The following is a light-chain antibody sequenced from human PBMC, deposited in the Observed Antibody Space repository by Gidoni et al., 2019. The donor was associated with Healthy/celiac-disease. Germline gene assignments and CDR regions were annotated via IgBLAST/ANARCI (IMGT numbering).Light chain of an antibody. CDR3: QQYNTYT. V-gene: IGKV1-5*03. CDR1: QSISSW. CDR2: KAS. Sequence: DIQMTQSPSTLSASVGDRVTITCRASQSISSWLAWYQQKPGKAPKLLIYKASSLESVVPSRFSGSGSGTEFTLTISSLQPDDFATYYCQQYNTYTFGQGTNLEIK. J-gene: IGKJ2*01.